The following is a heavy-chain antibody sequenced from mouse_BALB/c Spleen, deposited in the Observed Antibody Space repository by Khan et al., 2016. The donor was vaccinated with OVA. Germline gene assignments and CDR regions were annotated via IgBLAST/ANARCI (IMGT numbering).Heavy chain of an antibody. V-gene: IGHV3-2*02. CDR3: ARTARIKY. Sequence: EVQLQESGPGLVKPSQSLSLTCTVTCYSITSGYGWNWIRQFPENKLEWMGYISYSGSTNYNPSLKSRISITRDTSKNQFFLQLNSVTTEDTATYYCARTARIKYWGQGTTLTVSS. CDR2: ISYSGST. CDR1: CYSITSGYG. D-gene: IGHD1-2*01. J-gene: IGHJ2*01.